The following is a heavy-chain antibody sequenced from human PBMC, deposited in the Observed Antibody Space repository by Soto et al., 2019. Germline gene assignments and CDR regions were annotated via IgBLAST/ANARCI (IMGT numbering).Heavy chain of an antibody. V-gene: IGHV1-2*02. J-gene: IGHJ4*02. CDR2: ISPKSGGT. CDR3: ARPPGYISDWYYFDL. CDR1: GYSFIDYY. D-gene: IGHD3-9*01. Sequence: ASVKVSFKASGYSFIDYYIHWLRQAPGQGFEWMGRISPKSGGTNYAQKFEGRVTMTWDTSLNTAYMELSSLISDDTAVYYCARPPGYISDWYYFDLWGQGTLVTVSS.